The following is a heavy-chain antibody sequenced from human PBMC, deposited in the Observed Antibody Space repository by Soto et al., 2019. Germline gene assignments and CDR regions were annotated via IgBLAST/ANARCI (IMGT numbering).Heavy chain of an antibody. Sequence: GGSLRLSCAASGFTFSSYWMSWVRQAPGKGLEWVANIKQDGSEKYYVDSVKGRFTISRDNAKNSLYLQMNSLRAEDTAVYYCARVWEREWARYYYYYMDVWGKGTTVTVSS. V-gene: IGHV3-7*01. CDR3: ARVWEREWARYYYYYMDV. CDR2: IKQDGSEK. CDR1: GFTFSSYW. D-gene: IGHD3-16*01. J-gene: IGHJ6*03.